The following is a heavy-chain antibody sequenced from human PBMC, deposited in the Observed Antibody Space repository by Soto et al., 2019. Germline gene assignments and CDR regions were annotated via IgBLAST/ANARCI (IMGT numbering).Heavy chain of an antibody. J-gene: IGHJ4*02. CDR1: GFTFSNFG. CDR3: VKDRAMAAPNDYFDY. D-gene: IGHD6-19*01. V-gene: IGHV3-23*01. Sequence: EVQLLESGGDLVQPGGSLRLSCVASGFTFSNFGMSWVRQPPGQGLQWVSIIGVDGVTTYYADSVRGRFTISRDNSKNTLYLQMNSLRAEDTAIYYCVKDRAMAAPNDYFDYWGQGTLVTVSS. CDR2: IGVDGVTT.